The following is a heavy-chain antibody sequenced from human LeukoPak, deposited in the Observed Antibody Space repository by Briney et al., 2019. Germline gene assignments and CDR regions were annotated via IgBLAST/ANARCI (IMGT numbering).Heavy chain of an antibody. V-gene: IGHV4-34*01. CDR1: GGSFSGYY. D-gene: IGHD1-26*01. CDR3: ARVGATKSFAE. Sequence: SETLSLTCAVYGGSFSGYYWSWIRQPPGKGLEWIGEINHSGSTNYNPSLKSRVTISVDKSKNQFSLKLSSVTAADTAVYYCARVGATKSFAEWGQGTLVTVSS. CDR2: INHSGST. J-gene: IGHJ4*02.